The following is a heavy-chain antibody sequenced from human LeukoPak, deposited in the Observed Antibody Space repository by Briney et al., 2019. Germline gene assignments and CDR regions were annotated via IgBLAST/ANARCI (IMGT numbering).Heavy chain of an antibody. CDR2: IYYSGST. CDR3: ARARRDGSGSYYKDPFDY. V-gene: IGHV4-39*07. J-gene: IGHJ4*02. CDR1: GGSISSSSYY. Sequence: SETLSLTCTVSGGSISSSSYYWGWIRQPPGKGLEWIGSIYYSGSTYYNPSLKSRVTISVDTSKNQFSLKLSSVTAADTAVYYCARARRDGSGSYYKDPFDYWGQGTLVTVSS. D-gene: IGHD3-10*01.